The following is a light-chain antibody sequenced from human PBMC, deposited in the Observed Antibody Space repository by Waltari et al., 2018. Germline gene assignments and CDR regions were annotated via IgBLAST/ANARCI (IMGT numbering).Light chain of an antibody. Sequence: QSALTPPPSVSGSPGQSITITCTVTTSELASHSSVSCYQQHPGKAPNLMINDVSNRLSGVSSRFSASKSGDTASLTISGLQAEDEADYYCSSYTITSTPVVFGGGTKLTVL. V-gene: IGLV2-14*03. CDR2: DVS. J-gene: IGLJ2*01. CDR3: SSYTITSTPVV. CDR1: TSELASHSS.